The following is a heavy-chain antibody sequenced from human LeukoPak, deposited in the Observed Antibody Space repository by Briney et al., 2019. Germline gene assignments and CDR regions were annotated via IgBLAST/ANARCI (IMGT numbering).Heavy chain of an antibody. J-gene: IGHJ4*02. Sequence: ASVKVSCKASGYKFTDDYMHWVPQAPGQGLEFMGWINPDSGFTNYEKKFKGRVTMTRDTSISTDYLEVRSLTSDDTAVYYCAPTAEAYTSWWKVWGQGTLVTVSS. CDR1: GYKFTDDY. CDR2: INPDSGFT. D-gene: IGHD3-16*01. CDR3: APTAEAYTSWWKV. V-gene: IGHV1-2*02.